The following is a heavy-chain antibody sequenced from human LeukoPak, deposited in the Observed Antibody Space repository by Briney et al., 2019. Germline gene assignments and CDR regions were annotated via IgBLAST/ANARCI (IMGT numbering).Heavy chain of an antibody. CDR3: AKDNRWFGELLGAAIDY. D-gene: IGHD3-10*01. J-gene: IGHJ4*02. V-gene: IGHV3-48*03. Sequence: GGSLRLSCAASGFTFSSYEMNWVRQAPGKGLEWVSYISSSGSTIYYADAVKGRFTISRDNAKNSLYLQMNSLTVEDTAVHYCAKDNRWFGELLGAAIDYWGQGTLVTVSS. CDR2: ISSSGSTI. CDR1: GFTFSSYE.